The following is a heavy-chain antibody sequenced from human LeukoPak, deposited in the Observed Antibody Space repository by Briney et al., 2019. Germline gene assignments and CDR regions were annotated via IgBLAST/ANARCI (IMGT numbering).Heavy chain of an antibody. CDR2: TYYRFKWYS. CDR3: ARSDYGDSSFDY. V-gene: IGHV6-1*01. Sequence: SQTLSLTCGISGDIVSSNSAAWNWIRQSPSRGLEWLGRTYYRFKWYSDYAVSVESRITFNADTSKNQFSLQLNSVTPDDTALYFCARSDYGDSSFDYWGQGTLVTVSS. CDR1: GDIVSSNSAA. J-gene: IGHJ4*02. D-gene: IGHD4-17*01.